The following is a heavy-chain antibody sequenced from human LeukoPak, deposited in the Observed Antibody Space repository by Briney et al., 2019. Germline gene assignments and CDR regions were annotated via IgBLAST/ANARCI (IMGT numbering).Heavy chain of an antibody. Sequence: GASVKVSCKASGYTFTSYYMHWVRQAPGQGLEWRGIINPSGGSTSYAQKFQGRVTMTRDTSTSTVYMELSSLRSEDTAVYYCARSWLRRVVVITLGYWGQATLVTVSS. V-gene: IGHV1-46*01. D-gene: IGHD3-22*01. CDR1: GYTFTSYY. CDR3: ARSWLRRVVVITLGY. J-gene: IGHJ4*02. CDR2: INPSGGST.